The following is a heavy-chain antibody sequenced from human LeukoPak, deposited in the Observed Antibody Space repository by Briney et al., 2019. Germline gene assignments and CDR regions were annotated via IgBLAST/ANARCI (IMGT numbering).Heavy chain of an antibody. Sequence: ASVKVSCKASGYTFTSYGISWVRQAPGRGLEWMGWISAYNGNTNYAQKLQGRVTMTTDTSTSTAYMELRSLRSDDTAVYYCARGRSYYGSGSYYNWFDPWGQGTLVTVSS. D-gene: IGHD3-10*01. CDR1: GYTFTSYG. CDR2: ISAYNGNT. J-gene: IGHJ5*02. CDR3: ARGRSYYGSGSYYNWFDP. V-gene: IGHV1-18*01.